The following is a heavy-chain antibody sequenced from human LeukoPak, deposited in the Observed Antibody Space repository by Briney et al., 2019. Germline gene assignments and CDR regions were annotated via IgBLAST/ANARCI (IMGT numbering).Heavy chain of an antibody. CDR2: ISWNSGSI. CDR3: AKDRGVSRGWFDP. Sequence: QPGRSLRLSCAASGFTFDDYAMHWVRQAPGKGLEGVSGISWNSGSIAYADSVKGRFTISRDNAKNSLYLQMNSLRPEDTALYYCAKDRGVSRGWFDPWGQGTLVTVSS. D-gene: IGHD2-2*01. CDR1: GFTFDDYA. V-gene: IGHV3-9*01. J-gene: IGHJ5*02.